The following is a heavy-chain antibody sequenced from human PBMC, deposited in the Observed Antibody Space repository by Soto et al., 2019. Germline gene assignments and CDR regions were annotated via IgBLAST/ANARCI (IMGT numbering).Heavy chain of an antibody. D-gene: IGHD6-13*01. V-gene: IGHV1-18*01. Sequence: QVPLVQSGAEVKKPGASVKVSCKASGYTFTNYGISWVRQAPGQGLEWMGWISAYNGNTNYAQKLQGRVTMTTDTSTSTAYMELRSPRSDDTAVYYCARDWYSSSRHHPDYWGQGTLVTVSS. J-gene: IGHJ4*02. CDR2: ISAYNGNT. CDR3: ARDWYSSSRHHPDY. CDR1: GYTFTNYG.